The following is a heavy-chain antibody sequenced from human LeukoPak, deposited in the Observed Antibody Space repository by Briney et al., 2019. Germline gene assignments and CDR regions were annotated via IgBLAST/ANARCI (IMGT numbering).Heavy chain of an antibody. Sequence: GGSLRLSCAASGFTLSSYAMNWVRQAPGKGLEWVSAISGNGYAYYADSVKGRFTISRDNSKNTLYLQMNSLRAEDTAVYYCAKEAYGSVFYYYYYYMDVWGKGTTVTISS. CDR1: GFTLSSYA. D-gene: IGHD3-10*01. CDR3: AKEAYGSVFYYYYYYMDV. V-gene: IGHV3-23*01. CDR2: ISGNGYA. J-gene: IGHJ6*03.